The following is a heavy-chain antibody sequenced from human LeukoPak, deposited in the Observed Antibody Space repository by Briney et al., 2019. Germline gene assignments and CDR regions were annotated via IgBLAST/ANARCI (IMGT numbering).Heavy chain of an antibody. J-gene: IGHJ4*02. V-gene: IGHV4-30-4*01. CDR2: IYYSGST. CDR1: GGSISSGDYY. Sequence: SETLSLTRTVSGGSISSGDYYWSWIRQPPGKGLEWIGYIYYSGSTYYNPSLKSRVTISVDTSKNQFSLKLSSVTAADTAVYYCARDGDSSGYYDYWGQGTLVTVSS. D-gene: IGHD3-22*01. CDR3: ARDGDSSGYYDY.